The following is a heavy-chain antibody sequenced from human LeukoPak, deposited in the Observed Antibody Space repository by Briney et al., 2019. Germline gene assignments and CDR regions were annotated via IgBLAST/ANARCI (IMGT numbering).Heavy chain of an antibody. J-gene: IGHJ5*02. Sequence: GGSLRLSCAASGFTFNDYYMSWIRQAPGKGLEWLSYINIGGTNTHYADSVKGRFTISRDNAKRSLYLEMNNLRAEDTAVYYCATDGAGFDPWGQGALVTVSS. V-gene: IGHV3-11*01. CDR1: GFTFNDYY. CDR2: INIGGTNT. CDR3: ATDGAGFDP.